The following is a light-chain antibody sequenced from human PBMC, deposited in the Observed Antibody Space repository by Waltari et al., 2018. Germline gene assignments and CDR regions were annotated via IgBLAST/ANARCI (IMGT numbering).Light chain of an antibody. CDR1: SSDVGSYNL. CDR2: EVS. CDR3: CSYTGSSTLV. J-gene: IGLJ2*01. Sequence: QSALTQPASVSGSPGQSITISCTGTSSDVGSYNLVSWYQQHPGKAPKPMIYEVSKRPSGVSNRFSGSKSGNTASLTISGLQAGDEAIYYCCSYTGSSTLVFGGGTKLTVL. V-gene: IGLV2-23*02.